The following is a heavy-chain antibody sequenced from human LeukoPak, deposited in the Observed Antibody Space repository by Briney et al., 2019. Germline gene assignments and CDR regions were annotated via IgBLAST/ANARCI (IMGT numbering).Heavy chain of an antibody. Sequence: GGSLRLSCAASGFTFSSYAMSWVRQAPGKGLEWVSAISGSGDNTYYADSVKARFTISRDNSKNTLYLQMNSLRAEDTAVYYCAKGNVLLVYAVLNFDYWGQGTLVTVSS. CDR2: ISGSGDNT. D-gene: IGHD2-8*01. V-gene: IGHV3-23*01. CDR3: AKGNVLLVYAVLNFDY. CDR1: GFTFSSYA. J-gene: IGHJ4*02.